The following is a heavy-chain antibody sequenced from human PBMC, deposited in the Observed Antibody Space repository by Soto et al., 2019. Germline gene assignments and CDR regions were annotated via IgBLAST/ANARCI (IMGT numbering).Heavy chain of an antibody. V-gene: IGHV1-69*01. CDR1: GGTFSSYA. D-gene: IGHD2-21*02. CDR3: ARKLDIVVVTAAFDM. Sequence: QVQLVQSGAEVKKPGSSVKVSCKASGGTFSSYAISWVRQAPGQGLEWMGGIIPIFGTANYAQKFQGRVTITADESTSTAYMELSSLRSEDTAVYYCARKLDIVVVTAAFDMGAKGQWSPSLQ. J-gene: IGHJ3*02. CDR2: IIPIFGTA.